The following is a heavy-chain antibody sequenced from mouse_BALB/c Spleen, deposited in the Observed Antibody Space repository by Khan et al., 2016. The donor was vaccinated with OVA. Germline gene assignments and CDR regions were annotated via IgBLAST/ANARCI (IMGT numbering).Heavy chain of an antibody. Sequence: EVQLQESGPELMKPGASLNISCKASDYSFTTYYIHWVKQSHGKSLEWIGYIDPFNGGVDYNRKFKDKATLTVDKSSNTAYMHLSSLTSEDSAVXCCVRGTFDYWGQGTLVTVSA. CDR2: IDPFNGGV. D-gene: IGHD3-3*01. V-gene: IGHV1S135*01. CDR1: DYSFTTYY. CDR3: VRGTFDY. J-gene: IGHJ3*01.